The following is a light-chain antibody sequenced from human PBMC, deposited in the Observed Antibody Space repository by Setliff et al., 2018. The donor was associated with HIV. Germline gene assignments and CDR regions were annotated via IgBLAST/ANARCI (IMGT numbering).Light chain of an antibody. J-gene: IGLJ1*01. CDR2: DVR. V-gene: IGLV2-14*03. CDR3: SSWTSTKYV. CDR1: SSDVGGYDY. Sequence: QSALTQPASVSGSPGQSITISCTGNSSDVGGYDYVSWYQQHPGKAPKLMIYDVRNRPSGVSNRFSGSKSGSTASLTISGLQAEDEADYCCSSWTSTKYVFGTGTKV.